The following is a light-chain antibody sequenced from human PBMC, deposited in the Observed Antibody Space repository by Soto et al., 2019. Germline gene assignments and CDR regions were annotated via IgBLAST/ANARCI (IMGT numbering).Light chain of an antibody. CDR3: QKYVSAPIT. V-gene: IGKV1-27*01. J-gene: IGKJ5*01. CDR1: HGISNY. Sequence: DIQMTQSPSSLSASVGDRVTITCRASHGISNYLAWYQQKPGKVPKLLIYASSTLLLGVPSRFSGSGSGTDFTLTISSLQPEDVATYYCQKYVSAPITFGQGTRLEI. CDR2: ASS.